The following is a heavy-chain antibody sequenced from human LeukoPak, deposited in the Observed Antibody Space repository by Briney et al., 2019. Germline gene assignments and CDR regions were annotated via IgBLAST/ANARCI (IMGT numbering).Heavy chain of an antibody. V-gene: IGHV4-34*01. CDR2: INHSGST. J-gene: IGHJ4*02. D-gene: IGHD6-19*01. CDR3: ARHQTKGGIVACTY. CDR1: GGSFSCYY. Sequence: PSETLSLTCAVYGGSFSCYYWSWIRQPPGKGLEWIGEINHSGSTNYNPSLKSRVTISVDTSKNQFSLKLSSVTAADTAVYYFARHQTKGGIVACTYWGQGTLVTVSS.